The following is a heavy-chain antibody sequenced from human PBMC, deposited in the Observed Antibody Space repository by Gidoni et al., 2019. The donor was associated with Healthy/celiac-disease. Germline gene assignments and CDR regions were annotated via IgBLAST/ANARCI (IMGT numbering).Heavy chain of an antibody. Sequence: EVQLVASGGGLVQPGGSLRLSFAASGFPVSSKDMRWVRQAPGKGLEWVSVIYSGGSTYYADSVKGRFTISRDNSKNTLYLQMNSLRAEDTAVYYCARWGIAAGFDYWGQGTLVTVSS. J-gene: IGHJ4*02. CDR1: GFPVSSKD. V-gene: IGHV3-66*02. CDR3: ARWGIAAGFDY. CDR2: IYSGGST. D-gene: IGHD6-13*01.